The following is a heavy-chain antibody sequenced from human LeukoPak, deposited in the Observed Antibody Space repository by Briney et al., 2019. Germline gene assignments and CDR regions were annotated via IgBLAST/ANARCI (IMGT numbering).Heavy chain of an antibody. CDR3: ARAPFNQGYYYGMDV. D-gene: IGHD1-14*01. CDR2: ISSNGGST. V-gene: IGHV3-64*01. CDR1: GFTFSSYA. J-gene: IGHJ6*02. Sequence: GGSLRLSCAASGFTFSSYAMHWVRQAPGKGLEYVSAISSNGGSTYYANSVKGRFTISRDNSKNTLYLQMNSLRAEDTAVYYCARAPFNQGYYYGMDVWGQGTTVTVSS.